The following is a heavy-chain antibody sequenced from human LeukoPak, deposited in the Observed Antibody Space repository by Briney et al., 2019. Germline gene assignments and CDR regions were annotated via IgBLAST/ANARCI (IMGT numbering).Heavy chain of an antibody. CDR2: INPSGGST. J-gene: IGHJ3*02. D-gene: IGHD6-13*01. CDR1: GYTFTSYY. CDR3: ARDLAAAGAFDAFDI. Sequence: ASVKVSCKASGYTFTSYYMHWVRQAPGQGLEWMGIINPSGGSTSYAQKFQGRVTMTRDTSTSTVYMELSSLRSEDTAVCYCARDLAAAGAFDAFDIWGQGTMVTVSS. V-gene: IGHV1-46*01.